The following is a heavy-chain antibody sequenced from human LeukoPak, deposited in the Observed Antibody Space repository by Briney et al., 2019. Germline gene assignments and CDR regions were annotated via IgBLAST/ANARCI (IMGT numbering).Heavy chain of an antibody. CDR2: IIPIFGTA. V-gene: IGHV1-69*05. Sequence: SVKVSCKASGGTFSSYAISWVRQAPGQGLEWMGGIIPIFGTANYAQKFQGRVTITTDESTSTAYMELSSLRSEDTAVYYCARDQQLGIAYDAFEIWGQGTMVTVSS. CDR1: GGTFSSYA. D-gene: IGHD6-6*01. CDR3: ARDQQLGIAYDAFEI. J-gene: IGHJ3*02.